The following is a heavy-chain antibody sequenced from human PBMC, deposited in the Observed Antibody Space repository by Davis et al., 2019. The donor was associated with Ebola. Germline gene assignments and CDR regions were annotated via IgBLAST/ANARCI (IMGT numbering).Heavy chain of an antibody. CDR2: INSDGSST. J-gene: IGHJ4*02. D-gene: IGHD3-22*01. Sequence: HTGGSLRLSCAASGFTFSSYWMHWVRQAPGKGLVWVSRINSDGSSTSYADSVKGRFTISRDNAKNTLYLQMNSLRAEDTAVYNCAKVKWSITMIVVVYYFDYWGQGTLVTVSS. CDR3: AKVKWSITMIVVVYYFDY. V-gene: IGHV3-74*01. CDR1: GFTFSSYW.